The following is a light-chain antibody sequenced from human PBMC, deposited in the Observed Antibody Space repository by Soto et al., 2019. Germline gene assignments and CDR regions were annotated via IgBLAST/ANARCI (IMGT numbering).Light chain of an antibody. J-gene: IGKJ2*01. Sequence: IGVTQSPDTLSLSPAERATLSCRASHSVSSSFLARDQQKPGQAPRLLICGASSRARGIPDRFSGSGSGTDLTLTMSRLEPEDVAVYYCQQYGTSRGTFGQGTKLEIK. V-gene: IGKV3-20*01. CDR3: QQYGTSRGT. CDR1: HSVSSSF. CDR2: GAS.